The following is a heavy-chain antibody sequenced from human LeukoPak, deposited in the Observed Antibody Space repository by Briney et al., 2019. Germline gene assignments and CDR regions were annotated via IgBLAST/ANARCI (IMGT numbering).Heavy chain of an antibody. V-gene: IGHV1-18*01. CDR3: ARALVYYYDSSGYFLDY. Sequence: ASVKVSCKASGYTFTSYGISWVRQAPGQGLEWMGWISAYNGNTNYAQKPQGRVTMTTDTSTSTAYMELRSLRSDDTAVYYCARALVYYYDSSGYFLDYWGQGTLVTVSS. D-gene: IGHD3-22*01. CDR1: GYTFTSYG. CDR2: ISAYNGNT. J-gene: IGHJ4*02.